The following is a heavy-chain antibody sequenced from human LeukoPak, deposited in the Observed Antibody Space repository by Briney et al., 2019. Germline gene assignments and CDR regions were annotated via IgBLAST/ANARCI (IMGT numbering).Heavy chain of an antibody. D-gene: IGHD3-10*01. V-gene: IGHV3-23*01. Sequence: GGSLRLSCAASGFAFSSYAMSWVRQAPGKGLESVSAISGSSGSTYYADSVKGRFTISRDNSKNTLYLQMNSLRAEDTAVYYCAKDPDYYGSGSSYLDYWGQGTLVTVSS. CDR1: GFAFSSYA. J-gene: IGHJ4*02. CDR3: AKDPDYYGSGSSYLDY. CDR2: ISGSSGST.